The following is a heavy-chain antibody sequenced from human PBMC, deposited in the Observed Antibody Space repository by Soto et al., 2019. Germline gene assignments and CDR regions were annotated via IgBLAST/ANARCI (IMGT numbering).Heavy chain of an antibody. V-gene: IGHV4-34*01. CDR3: ARTYMYYYDSGNWFDP. CDR1: GGSFRGYY. D-gene: IGHD3-10*01. CDR2: INHSGST. Sequence: SETLSLTYAVYGGSFRGYYWSWIRQPPGKGLEWIGKINHSGSTNYNPSLKSRVTISVDTSKNQFSLKLSSVTAADTAVYYCARTYMYYYDSGNWFDPWGQGTLVTVSS. J-gene: IGHJ5*02.